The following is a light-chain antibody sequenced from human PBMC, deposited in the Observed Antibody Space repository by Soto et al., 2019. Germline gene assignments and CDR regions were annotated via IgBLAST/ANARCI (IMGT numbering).Light chain of an antibody. V-gene: IGLV1-47*01. CDR3: GSWDSSLSAYV. J-gene: IGLJ1*01. Sequence: QSVLTQPPSVSGTPGQRVTISCSGSSSNIGSDYVYWFQQLPGTAPKVLIYRNNQRPSGVPERFSGSKSGTSASLAISGLRSEDEADYYCGSWDSSLSAYVFGTGTKLTVL. CDR1: SSNIGSDY. CDR2: RNN.